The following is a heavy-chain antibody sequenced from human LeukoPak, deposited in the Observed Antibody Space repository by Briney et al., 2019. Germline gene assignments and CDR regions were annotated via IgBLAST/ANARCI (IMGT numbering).Heavy chain of an antibody. D-gene: IGHD1-26*01. Sequence: GGALRLSCAASGFTFSSYGMHWVRQAPGKGLEWVAVISYDGSNKYYADSVKGRFTISRDNSKNTLYLQMNSLRAEDTAVYYCAKDSPSGSYSNGVDYWGQGTLVTVSS. J-gene: IGHJ4*02. V-gene: IGHV3-30*18. CDR1: GFTFSSYG. CDR3: AKDSPSGSYSNGVDY. CDR2: ISYDGSNK.